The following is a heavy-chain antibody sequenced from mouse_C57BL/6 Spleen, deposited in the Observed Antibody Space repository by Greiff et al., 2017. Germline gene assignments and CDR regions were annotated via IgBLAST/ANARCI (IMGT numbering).Heavy chain of an antibody. J-gene: IGHJ4*01. Sequence: EVKLVESGPELVKPGASVKMSCKASGYTFTDYNMHWVKQSHGKSLEWIGYINPNNGGTSYNQKFKGKATLTVNKSSSTAYMELRSLTSEDSAVYYCAREGVITTYAMDYWGQGTSVTVSS. V-gene: IGHV1-22*01. CDR1: GYTFTDYN. CDR2: INPNNGGT. CDR3: AREGVITTYAMDY. D-gene: IGHD1-1*01.